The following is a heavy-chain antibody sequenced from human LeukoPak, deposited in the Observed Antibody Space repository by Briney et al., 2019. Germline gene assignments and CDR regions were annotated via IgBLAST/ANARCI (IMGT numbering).Heavy chain of an antibody. V-gene: IGHV3-33*01. J-gene: IGHJ4*02. CDR3: ARDVQSGWYVY. CDR1: RFTFSNSG. Sequence: GRSLRLSCAASRFTFSNSGMYWVRQGPGKGLGWVAVILHDGSKKFYADSVRGRFIIYRENSKNTMYVQMNSQRGEDTGLYYCARDVQSGWYVYWRQGTLVTVSS. D-gene: IGHD6-19*01. CDR2: ILHDGSKK.